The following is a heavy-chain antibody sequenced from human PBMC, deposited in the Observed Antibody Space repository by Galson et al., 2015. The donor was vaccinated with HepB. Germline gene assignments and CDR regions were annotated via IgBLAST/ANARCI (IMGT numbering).Heavy chain of an antibody. CDR3: ARGVGRYYDFWGGYYASAFDI. J-gene: IGHJ3*02. Sequence: SLRLSCAASGFTVSSNYMSWVRQAPGKGLEWVSVIYSGGSTYYADSVKGRFTISRDNSKNTLYLQMNSLRAEDTAVYYCARGVGRYYDFWGGYYASAFDIWSQGTMVTVSS. CDR1: GFTVSSNY. V-gene: IGHV3-53*01. D-gene: IGHD3-3*01. CDR2: IYSGGST.